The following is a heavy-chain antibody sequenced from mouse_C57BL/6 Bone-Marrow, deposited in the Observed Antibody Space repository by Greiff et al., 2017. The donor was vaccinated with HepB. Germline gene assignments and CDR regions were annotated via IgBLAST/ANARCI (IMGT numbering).Heavy chain of an antibody. CDR3: AREGKTTVVATNPLFDY. CDR2: INPYNGGT. J-gene: IGHJ2*01. V-gene: IGHV1-19*01. CDR1: GYTFTDYH. Sequence: VQLQQSGPVLVKPGASVKMSCKASGYTFTDYHMNWVKQSHGKSLEWIGVINPYNGGTSYNQKFKGKATLTVDKSSSTAYMELNSLTSEDSAVYYCAREGKTTVVATNPLFDYWGQGTTLTVSS. D-gene: IGHD1-1*01.